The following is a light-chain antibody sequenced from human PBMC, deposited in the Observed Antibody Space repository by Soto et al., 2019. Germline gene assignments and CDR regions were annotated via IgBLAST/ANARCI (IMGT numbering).Light chain of an antibody. Sequence: EVVLTQSPVTLSLSPWERGTLSCRASQSFRGLLAWYQQKPGQAPRLLIYGASTRATGIPARFSGSGSGTEFTLTISNLQSEDFAVYSCQHYNNWPLTFGGGTKV. CDR3: QHYNNWPLT. CDR1: QSFRGL. V-gene: IGKV3-15*01. CDR2: GAS. J-gene: IGKJ4*01.